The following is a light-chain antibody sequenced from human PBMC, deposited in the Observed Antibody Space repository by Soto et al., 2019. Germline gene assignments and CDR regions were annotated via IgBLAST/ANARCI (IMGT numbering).Light chain of an antibody. CDR1: TSDVGGYEY. J-gene: IGLJ1*01. V-gene: IGLV2-14*01. CDR3: SSYTSSSPYV. Sequence: QSVLTQPASASGSPGQSITISCSGTTSDVGGYEYVSWYQQHPGKAPKLMIYEVTTRPSGVSNRFSGSKSGTTASLTISGLQAEDEADYYCSSYTSSSPYVFGSGTKV. CDR2: EVT.